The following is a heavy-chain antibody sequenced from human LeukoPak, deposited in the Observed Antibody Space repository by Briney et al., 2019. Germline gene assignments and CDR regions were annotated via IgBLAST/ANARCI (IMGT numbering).Heavy chain of an antibody. V-gene: IGHV4-59*01. CDR2: IYYSGNT. CDR1: GGSISGYY. Sequence: SETLSLTCTVSGGSISGYYWSWIRQPPGKRLEWIGFIYYSGNTNYNPSLKSRVTISIDTSKSQFSLKLSSVTAADAAVYYCARRGTGYSDYTFDVWGRGTMVTVSS. D-gene: IGHD3-9*01. J-gene: IGHJ3*01. CDR3: ARRGTGYSDYTFDV.